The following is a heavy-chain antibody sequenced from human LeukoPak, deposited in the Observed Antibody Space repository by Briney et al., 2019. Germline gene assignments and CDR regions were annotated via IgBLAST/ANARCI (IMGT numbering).Heavy chain of an antibody. CDR3: ARSEGRDGYNFDY. CDR1: GGSISSYY. V-gene: IGHV4-59*01. J-gene: IGHJ4*02. Sequence: SETLSLTCTVSGGSISSYYWSWIRQPPGKGLEWIGYIYYSGSTNYNPSLKSRVTISVDTSKNQFSLKLSSVTAADTAVYYCARSEGRDGYNFDYWGQGTLATVSS. D-gene: IGHD5-24*01. CDR2: IYYSGST.